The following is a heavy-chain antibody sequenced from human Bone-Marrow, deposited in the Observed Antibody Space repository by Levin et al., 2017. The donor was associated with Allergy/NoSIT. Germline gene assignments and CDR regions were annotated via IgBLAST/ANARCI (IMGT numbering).Heavy chain of an antibody. CDR1: GFTFSTYY. D-gene: IGHD3-9*01. V-gene: IGHV3-21*01. CDR3: ARAAALTSPLTY. Sequence: SCAASGFTFSTYYMNWVRQAPGKGLEWVSSISDRISDIQYADSMKGRCTISRDNTKNSLYLQMNSLRAEDTAVYYCARAAALTSPLTYWGQGTLVTVSS. J-gene: IGHJ4*02. CDR2: ISDRISDI.